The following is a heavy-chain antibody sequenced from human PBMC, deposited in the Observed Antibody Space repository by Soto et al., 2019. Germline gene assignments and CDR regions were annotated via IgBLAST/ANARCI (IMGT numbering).Heavy chain of an antibody. CDR1: GFTFSSYG. CDR2: ISYDGSNK. Sequence: GGSLRLSCAASGFTFSSYGMHWVRQAPGKGLEWVAVISYDGSNKYYADSVKGRFTISRDNSKNTLYLQMNSLRAEDTAVYYCAKDRIVVVPAAMFDAFDIWGQGTMVTVSS. J-gene: IGHJ3*02. D-gene: IGHD2-2*01. V-gene: IGHV3-30*18. CDR3: AKDRIVVVPAAMFDAFDI.